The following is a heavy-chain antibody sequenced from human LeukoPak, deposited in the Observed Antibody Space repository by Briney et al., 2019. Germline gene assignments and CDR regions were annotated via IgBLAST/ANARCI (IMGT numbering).Heavy chain of an antibody. V-gene: IGHV4-34*01. CDR1: GGSFSGYY. J-gene: IGHJ6*02. CDR2: INHSGST. Sequence: SETLSLTCAVYGGSFSGYYWSRIRQPPGKGLEGIGEINHSGSTNYNPSLKSRGTISVDTSKYQFSLKLSSVTAADKAVYYCARGTSFYSSSSSPGGYYYYGMDVWGQGTTVTVSS. D-gene: IGHD6-6*01. CDR3: ARGTSFYSSSSSPGGYYYYGMDV.